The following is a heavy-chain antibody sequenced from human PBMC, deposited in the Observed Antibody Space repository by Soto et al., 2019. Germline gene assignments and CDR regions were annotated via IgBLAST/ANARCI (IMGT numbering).Heavy chain of an antibody. CDR3: ASVWKNSSSWTTQIDYYCYFLYV. J-gene: IGHJ6*03. CDR2: IYSGGST. Sequence: GGSLRLSCEPFGINVNSKYMSWVPPAPGKGMEWVSVIYSGGSTYYADSVKGRFAISRDNSKNTLYLQMNSLRAEDTAVYYCASVWKNSSSWTTQIDYYCYFLYVCGKGSTVTVSS. D-gene: IGHD6-13*01. CDR1: GINVNSKY. V-gene: IGHV3-66*01.